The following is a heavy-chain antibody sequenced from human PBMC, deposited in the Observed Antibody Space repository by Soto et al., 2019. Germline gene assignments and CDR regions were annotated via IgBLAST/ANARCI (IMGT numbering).Heavy chain of an antibody. CDR1: GDSIRDGGYY. Sequence: PSETLSLTCTVSGDSIRDGGYYWAWIRQRPGKGLEWMGYIYFTGKTNYNPSLENRLTMSVDMSRRQLYLRLTSVTAADTAVYFCAKDPSPQPIPAVTPGWLDPWGQGISVTVSS. D-gene: IGHD4-4*01. CDR2: IYFTGKT. CDR3: AKDPSPQPIPAVTPGWLDP. V-gene: IGHV4-31*03. J-gene: IGHJ5*02.